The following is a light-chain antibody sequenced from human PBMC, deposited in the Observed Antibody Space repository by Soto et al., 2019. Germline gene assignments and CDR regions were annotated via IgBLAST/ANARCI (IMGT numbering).Light chain of an antibody. Sequence: DIVLTQSPGTLSLSPGERATLSCRASQSLSSSYLGWYQQKPGQAPRLLIYGASRRATGIPDRFSGSGSGTDFTLTISRREPEDFAVDYCQQCAGSPVTFGQGTKLEIK. V-gene: IGKV3-20*01. J-gene: IGKJ2*01. CDR2: GAS. CDR3: QQCAGSPVT. CDR1: QSLSSSY.